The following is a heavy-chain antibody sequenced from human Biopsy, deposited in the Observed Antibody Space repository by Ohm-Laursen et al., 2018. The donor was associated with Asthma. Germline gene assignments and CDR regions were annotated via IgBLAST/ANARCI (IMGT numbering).Heavy chain of an antibody. J-gene: IGHJ5*02. V-gene: IGHV3-48*02. CDR2: ISSSSSTI. CDR3: AKAGRYFDWYWFDP. CDR1: GFTFSSYS. D-gene: IGHD3-9*01. Sequence: SLRLSCTASGFTFSSYSMNWVRQAPGKGLEWVSYISSSSSTIYYADSVKGRFTISRDNAKNSLYLQMNSLRDEDTAVYYCAKAGRYFDWYWFDPWGQGTLVTVSS.